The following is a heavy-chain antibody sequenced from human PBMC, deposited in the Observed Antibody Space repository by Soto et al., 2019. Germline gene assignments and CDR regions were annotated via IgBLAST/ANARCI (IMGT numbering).Heavy chain of an antibody. J-gene: IGHJ5*02. CDR2: IYWDGDK. V-gene: IGHV2-5*02. Sequence: QITLKESGPTLVKPTQTLTLTCTFSGFSLSTSGVGVGWIRQPPGKALECLALIYWDGDKRSNPSLRSRLTITKDTSKNQVVLTMTNMDPLDTATYYCAHRLRYTGNWDVGWFDPWGQGTLVTVSS. CDR1: GFSLSTSGVG. CDR3: AHRLRYTGNWDVGWFDP. D-gene: IGHD1-20*01.